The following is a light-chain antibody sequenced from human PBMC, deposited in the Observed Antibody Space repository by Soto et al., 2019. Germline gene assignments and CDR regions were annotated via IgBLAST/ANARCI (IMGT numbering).Light chain of an antibody. CDR2: DAS. V-gene: IGKV3-11*01. CDR3: QQRNSWPLT. CDR1: QSISND. Sequence: EIVLTQSPATLSLSPGERATLSCRASQSISNDLAWYQQKPGQAPRVLIYDASNRATGVPARFSGSGSETDFTLTISSPEPEDFAVYYCQQRNSWPLTFGGGTKVEIK. J-gene: IGKJ4*01.